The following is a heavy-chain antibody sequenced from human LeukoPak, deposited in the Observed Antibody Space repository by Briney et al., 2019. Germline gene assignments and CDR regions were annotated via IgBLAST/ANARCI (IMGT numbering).Heavy chain of an antibody. D-gene: IGHD6-19*01. CDR1: GFSVTNNY. CDR2: FYVGGAT. CDR3: AKAGGDIAVAGTGDY. V-gene: IGHV3-53*05. Sequence: GGSLRLSCAVSGFSVTNNYMSWVRQAPGKGLEWVSVFYVGGATYYADSVKGRFTISRDNSKNTLYLQMNSLRAEDTAVYYCAKAGGDIAVAGTGDYWGQGTLVTVSS. J-gene: IGHJ4*02.